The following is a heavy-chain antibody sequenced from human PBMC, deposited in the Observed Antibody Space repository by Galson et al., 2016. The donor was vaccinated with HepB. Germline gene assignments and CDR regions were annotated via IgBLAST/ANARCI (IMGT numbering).Heavy chain of an antibody. CDR2: IRGSGTGT. CDR1: GFSISIYS. V-gene: IGHV3-23*01. J-gene: IGHJ3*02. Sequence: SLRLSCAASGFSISIYSMNWVRQAPGKGLEWVSAIRGSGTGTSYTDSVKGRFTISRDNSKNTLYLQMNSLRAEDAAVYYCAKISLVGYKSGWWGSFDIWGRGTMVTVSS. CDR3: AKISLVGYKSGWWGSFDI. D-gene: IGHD6-19*01.